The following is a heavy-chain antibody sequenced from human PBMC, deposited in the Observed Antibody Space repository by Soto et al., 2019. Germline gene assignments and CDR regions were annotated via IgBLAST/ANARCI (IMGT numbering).Heavy chain of an antibody. V-gene: IGHV4-31*03. J-gene: IGHJ3*02. CDR3: ASAVFGVSNAFDI. Sequence: SETLSLTCTVSGGSISSGGYYWSWIRQHPGKGLEWIGYIYYSGSTYYNPSLKSRVTISVDTSKNQFSLKLSSVTAADTAVYYWASAVFGVSNAFDIWGQGIMVTVSS. CDR1: GGSISSGGYY. D-gene: IGHD3-3*01. CDR2: IYYSGST.